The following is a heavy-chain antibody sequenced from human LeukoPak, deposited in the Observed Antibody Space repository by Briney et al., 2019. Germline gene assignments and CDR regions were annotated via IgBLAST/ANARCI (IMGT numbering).Heavy chain of an antibody. J-gene: IGHJ6*03. V-gene: IGHV3-11*01. CDR1: GFTFSDYY. Sequence: PGGSLRLSCAASGFTFSDYYMSWIRQAPGKGLEWVSYISSSGSTIYYADSVKGRFTISRDNAKNSLYLQMNSLRAEDTAVYYCASEVNEGPGVFPNYYYYYYMDVWGKGTTVTISS. D-gene: IGHD2-8*01. CDR2: ISSSGSTI. CDR3: ASEVNEGPGVFPNYYYYYYMDV.